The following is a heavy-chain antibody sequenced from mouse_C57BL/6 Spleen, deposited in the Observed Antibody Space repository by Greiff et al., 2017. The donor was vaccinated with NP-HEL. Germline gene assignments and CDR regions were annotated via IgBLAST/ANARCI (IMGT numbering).Heavy chain of an antibody. V-gene: IGHV5-4*01. Sequence: EVHLVESGGGLVKPGGSLKLSCAASGFTFSSYAMSWVRQTPEKRLEWVATLSDGGSYTYYPANVKGRFTISRDNAKNNLYLQMSHLKSEDTAMYYCAREDYYGSSSYAMDYWGQGTSVTVSS. D-gene: IGHD1-1*01. J-gene: IGHJ4*01. CDR3: AREDYYGSSSYAMDY. CDR2: LSDGGSYT. CDR1: GFTFSSYA.